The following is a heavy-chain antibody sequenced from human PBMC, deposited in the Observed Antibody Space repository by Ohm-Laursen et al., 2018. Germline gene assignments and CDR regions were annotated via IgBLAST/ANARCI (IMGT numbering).Heavy chain of an antibody. CDR1: GYTFTSYG. CDR2: ISAYNGNT. CDR3: ASSRYCSGGSCYSGSYYYYGMDV. Sequence: SVKVSCKASGYTFTSYGISWVRQAPGQGLEWMGWISAYNGNTNYAQKLQGRVTMTTDTSTSTAYMELRSLRSDDTAVYYCASSRYCSGGSCYSGSYYYYGMDVWGQGTTVTVSS. D-gene: IGHD2-15*01. V-gene: IGHV1-18*01. J-gene: IGHJ6*02.